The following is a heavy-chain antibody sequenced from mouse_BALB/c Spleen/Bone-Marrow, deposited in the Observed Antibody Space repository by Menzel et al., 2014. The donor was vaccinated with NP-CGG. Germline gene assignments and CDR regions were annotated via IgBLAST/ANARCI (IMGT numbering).Heavy chain of an antibody. CDR3: ARDYYGSSFDY. J-gene: IGHJ2*01. V-gene: IGHV5-6-3*01. CDR1: GFTFSSYG. CDR2: INSNGGST. Sequence: EVKLVESGGGFVQPGGSLKLSCAASGFTFSSYGMSWVRQAPDKRLELVATINSNGGSTYYPDSVKGRFTISRDNAKNTLYLQMSSLKSEDTAMYYCARDYYGSSFDYLGQGATPTISS. D-gene: IGHD1-1*01.